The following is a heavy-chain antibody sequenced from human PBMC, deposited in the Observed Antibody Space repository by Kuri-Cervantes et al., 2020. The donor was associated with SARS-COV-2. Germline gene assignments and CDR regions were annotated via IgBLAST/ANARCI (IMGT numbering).Heavy chain of an antibody. V-gene: IGHV1-69*04. CDR1: GGTFSSYA. CDR3: ARTSPPNYGMDV. J-gene: IGHJ6*02. CDR2: IIPILGIA. Sequence: SVKVSCKASGGTFSSYAISWVRQAPGQGLEWMGRIIPILGIANYAQKFQGRVTITADKSTSTAYMELSSLRSEDTAVYYCARTSPPNYGMDVWGQGTTVTVSS.